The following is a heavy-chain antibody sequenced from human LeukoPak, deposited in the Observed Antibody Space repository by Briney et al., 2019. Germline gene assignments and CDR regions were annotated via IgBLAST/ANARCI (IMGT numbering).Heavy chain of an antibody. CDR1: GGSFSGYY. Sequence: SETLSLTCAIYGGSFSGYYWSWIRQPPNKGLEWLGEINHSGSTKYNPSLKSRVTMSVDTSKIQFSLKLSSVTTADTAVYFCARYYCPNGVCSGFDHWGQGTLVTVSS. J-gene: IGHJ4*02. CDR3: ARYYCPNGVCSGFDH. CDR2: INHSGST. D-gene: IGHD2-8*01. V-gene: IGHV4-34*10.